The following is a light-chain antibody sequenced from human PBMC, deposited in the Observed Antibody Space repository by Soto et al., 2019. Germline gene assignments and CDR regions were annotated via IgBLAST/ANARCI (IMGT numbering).Light chain of an antibody. CDR2: DAS. Sequence: EIVLTQSPATLSLSPGERATLSCRASQSVSSYLAWYQQKPGQAPRLLIYDASNRATGIPARFSGSGSGTDFTLTINSLEPADFVVYYCQQRSNWPPLTFGGGTKVEIK. CDR1: QSVSSY. V-gene: IGKV3-11*01. CDR3: QQRSNWPPLT. J-gene: IGKJ4*01.